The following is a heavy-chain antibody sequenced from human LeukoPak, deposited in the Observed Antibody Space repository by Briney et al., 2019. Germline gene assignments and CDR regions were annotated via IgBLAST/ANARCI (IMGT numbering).Heavy chain of an antibody. CDR3: ASGDDILTGYYIDAFDI. V-gene: IGHV1-2*02. J-gene: IGHJ3*02. CDR2: INPNSGGT. CDR1: GYTFTGYY. Sequence: PAASVKVSCTASGYTFTGYYMHWVRQAPGQGLEWMGWINPNSGGTNYAQKFQGRVTMTTDTSNSTAYMELSRLRADDTAVYYCASGDDILTGYYIDAFDIWGQGTMVTVSS. D-gene: IGHD3-9*01.